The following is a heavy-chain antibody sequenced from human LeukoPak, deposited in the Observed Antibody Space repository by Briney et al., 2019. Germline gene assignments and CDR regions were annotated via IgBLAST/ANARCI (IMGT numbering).Heavy chain of an antibody. CDR1: GYTFTGYY. J-gene: IGHJ5*02. CDR3: ARAGVLWFGELQNWFDP. CDR2: INPNSGGT. V-gene: IGHV1-2*02. Sequence: ASVKVSCKASGYTFTGYYMHWVRQAPGQGLEWMGWINPNSGGTNYAQKFQGRVTMTRDTSISTAYMELSRLRADDTAVYYCARAGVLWFGELQNWFDPWGQGTLVTVSS. D-gene: IGHD3-10*01.